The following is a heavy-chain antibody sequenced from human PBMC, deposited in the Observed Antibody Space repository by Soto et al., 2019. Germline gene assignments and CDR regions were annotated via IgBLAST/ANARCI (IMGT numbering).Heavy chain of an antibody. CDR1: GATFSTTG. V-gene: IGHV1-69*01. Sequence: QVQLVQSGAEVRKPGSSLRVSCKSSGATFSTTGISWVRQAPGQGLEWMGGIIPLFGTPKYARKVQGRVSIPADEPTNTFDMEVNSLRPVDAAVYYVARAAPVICGFDPSYRFDSSFDSWGQGSLVIVPS. CDR3: ARAAPVICGFDPSYRFDSSFDS. J-gene: IGHJ5*01. CDR2: IIPLFGTP. D-gene: IGHD3-16*02.